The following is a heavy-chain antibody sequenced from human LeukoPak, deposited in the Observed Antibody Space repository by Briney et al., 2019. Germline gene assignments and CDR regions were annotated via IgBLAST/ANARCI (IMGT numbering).Heavy chain of an antibody. CDR3: ARVGYSGYDFGDF. D-gene: IGHD5-12*01. J-gene: IGHJ4*02. Sequence: ASVKVSCKASGYTFTSYAMNWVRQAPGQGLEWMGWISAYNGNTNYAQRLQGRVTMTTDTSTSTAYMELRSLRSDDTAVYYCARVGYSGYDFGDFWGQGTLVTVSS. CDR2: ISAYNGNT. CDR1: GYTFTSYA. V-gene: IGHV1-18*01.